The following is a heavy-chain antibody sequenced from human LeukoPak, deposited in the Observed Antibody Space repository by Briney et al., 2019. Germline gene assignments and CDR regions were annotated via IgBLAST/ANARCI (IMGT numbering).Heavy chain of an antibody. J-gene: IGHJ4*02. CDR1: GFTFSSYS. V-gene: IGHV3-23*01. CDR2: IIGSGGNT. Sequence: PGGSLRLSCEASGFTFSSYSMSWVPQAPGKGLDRVSSIIGSGGNTYYADSVKGRFTISRDNSKNTLYLQMNSLRAEDTAVYYCAKDRGPNSDYWGQGTLVTVSS. CDR3: AKDRGPNSDY.